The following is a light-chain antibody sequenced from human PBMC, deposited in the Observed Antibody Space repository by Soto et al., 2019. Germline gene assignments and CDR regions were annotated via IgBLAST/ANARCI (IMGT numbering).Light chain of an antibody. Sequence: DIQMTQSPCSLSASIGDRVTITCRASQGIKNDLGWYQQKPGKAPKLLISDASNLQTGVPSRFSGTASGSDFTFTISSLQPEDIATYYCQHYETLPLTFGGGTKVDIK. CDR2: DAS. J-gene: IGKJ4*01. CDR3: QHYETLPLT. V-gene: IGKV1-33*01. CDR1: QGIKND.